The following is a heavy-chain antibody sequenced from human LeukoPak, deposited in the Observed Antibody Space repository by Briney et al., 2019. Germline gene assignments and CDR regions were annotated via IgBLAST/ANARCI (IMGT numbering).Heavy chain of an antibody. CDR3: ARPLRRDGDSLFGY. Sequence: GRSLRLSCAASGFTFSSYAMHWVRQAPGKGLEWVAVISYDGSNKYYADSVKGRFTISRDNSKNTLYLQMNSLRAEDTAVYYCARPLRRDGDSLFGYWGQGTLVTVSS. J-gene: IGHJ4*02. D-gene: IGHD4-17*01. CDR2: ISYDGSNK. V-gene: IGHV3-30-3*01. CDR1: GFTFSSYA.